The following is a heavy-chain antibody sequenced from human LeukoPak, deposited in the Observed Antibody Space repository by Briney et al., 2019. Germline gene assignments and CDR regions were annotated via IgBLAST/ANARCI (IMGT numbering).Heavy chain of an antibody. CDR2: ISGSGGST. CDR1: GFTFSSYA. V-gene: IGHV3-23*01. Sequence: GGSLRLSCAASGFTFSSYAMNWVRQAPGKGREWVSAISGSGGSTYYADSVKGRFTISRDNSKNTLYLQINILRGEDTAKYYCAKDKQWLVPGNWFDPWGQGTLVTVSS. J-gene: IGHJ5*02. D-gene: IGHD6-19*01. CDR3: AKDKQWLVPGNWFDP.